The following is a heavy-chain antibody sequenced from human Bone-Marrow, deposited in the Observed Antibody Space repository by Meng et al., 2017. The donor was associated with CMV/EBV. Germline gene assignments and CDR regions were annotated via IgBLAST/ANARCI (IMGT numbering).Heavy chain of an antibody. CDR1: GFTFSSYS. V-gene: IGHV3-21*01. CDR2: ISSSSSYI. Sequence: GESLKISCAASGFTFSSYSMNWVRQAPGKGLEWVSSISSSSSYIYYADSVKGRFTISRDNAKNSLYLQMNSLRAEDTAVYYCARVGGSSSRRPYYYYYGMDVWGQGTTVTVSS. CDR3: ARVGGSSSRRPYYYYYGMDV. D-gene: IGHD6-13*01. J-gene: IGHJ6*02.